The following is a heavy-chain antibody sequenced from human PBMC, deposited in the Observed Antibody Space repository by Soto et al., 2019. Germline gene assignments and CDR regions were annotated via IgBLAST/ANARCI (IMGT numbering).Heavy chain of an antibody. CDR1: GYSISSGYY. CDR2: IYLSGST. V-gene: IGHV4-38-2*02. Sequence: TSETLSLTCAVSGYSISSGYYWGWIRQPPGKGLEWIGSIYLSGSTYYNPSLKSRVTISVDTSKNQFSLKLSSVTAADTAVYYCARDAFSSSFDYWGQGTLVTVSS. J-gene: IGHJ4*02. CDR3: ARDAFSSSFDY. D-gene: IGHD6-19*01.